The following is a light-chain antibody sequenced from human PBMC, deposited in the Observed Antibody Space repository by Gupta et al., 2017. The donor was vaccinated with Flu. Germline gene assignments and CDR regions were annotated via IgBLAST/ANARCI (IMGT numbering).Light chain of an antibody. J-gene: IGLJ3*02. CDR2: STN. CDR3: VLYMGSGIWM. CDR1: SGSVSTRYF. V-gene: IGLV8-61*01. Sequence: QTVVTQEPSFSVSPGGTVTLTCGLSSGSVSTRYFPSWYQQNPGQAPRTLIHSTNILSSGVPDRFSGSILVNKAALTITGAQADDESDYHCVLYMGSGIWMFGGGTKLTVL.